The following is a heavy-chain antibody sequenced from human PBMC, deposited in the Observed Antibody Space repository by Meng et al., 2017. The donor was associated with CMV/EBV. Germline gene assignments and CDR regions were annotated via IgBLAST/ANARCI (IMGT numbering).Heavy chain of an antibody. J-gene: IGHJ4*02. CDR2: MSYDGSNK. V-gene: IGHV3-30-3*01. CDR3: ARDLRVIVGPTEHRSFDY. CDR1: GFTFSSYA. D-gene: IGHD1-26*01. Sequence: GESLKISCAASGFTFSSYAMHWVRQAPGKGPEWVAGMSYDGSNKFYADSVKGRFTISRDNSKDTLYLQMNSLRAEDTAIYYGARDLRVIVGPTEHRSFDYWGQGTLVTVSS.